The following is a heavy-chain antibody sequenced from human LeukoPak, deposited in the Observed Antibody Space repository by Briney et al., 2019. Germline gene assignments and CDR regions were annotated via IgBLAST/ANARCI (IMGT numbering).Heavy chain of an antibody. CDR3: ARETLLTGYLYYYYGMDV. Sequence: ASVKVSCKASGYTFTSYGISWVRQAPGQGLEWMGWISAYNGNTNYAQKLRGRVTMTTDTSTSTAYMELRSLRSDDTAVYYCARETLLTGYLYYYYGMDVWGQGTTVTVSS. CDR2: ISAYNGNT. V-gene: IGHV1-18*01. CDR1: GYTFTSYG. D-gene: IGHD3-9*01. J-gene: IGHJ6*02.